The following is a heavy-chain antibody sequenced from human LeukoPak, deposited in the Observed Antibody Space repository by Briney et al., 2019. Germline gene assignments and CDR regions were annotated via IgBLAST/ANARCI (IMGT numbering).Heavy chain of an antibody. CDR2: IKSKTDGGTT. J-gene: IGHJ4*02. CDR3: TTYYYDSSGYRFFDY. D-gene: IGHD3-22*01. V-gene: IGHV3-15*01. Sequence: GGSLRLSCAASGFTFSNAWMSWVRQAPGKGLEWVGRIKSKTDGGTTDYAAPVKGRFTISRDDSKNTLYLQMNSLKTEDIAVYYCTTYYYDSSGYRFFDYWGQGTLVTVSS. CDR1: GFTFSNAW.